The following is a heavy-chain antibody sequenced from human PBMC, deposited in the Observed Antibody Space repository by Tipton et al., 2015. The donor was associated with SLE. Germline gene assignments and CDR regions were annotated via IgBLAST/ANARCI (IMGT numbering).Heavy chain of an antibody. CDR2: VTHSGST. CDR3: AGDRSPDYGVFV. CDR1: GGSLSDSY. D-gene: IGHD3-10*01. J-gene: IGHJ6*02. V-gene: IGHV4-34*01. Sequence: TLSLTCAVFGGSLSDSYWSWIRQSPEMGLQWIGEVTHSGSTDYNPSLQSRVTISVHRSKNQFSLRLTSGTAADTAVYFCAGDRSPDYGVFVWGQGTTVAVSS.